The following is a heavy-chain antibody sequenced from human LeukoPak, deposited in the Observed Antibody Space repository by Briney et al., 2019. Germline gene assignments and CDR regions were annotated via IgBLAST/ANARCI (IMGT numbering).Heavy chain of an antibody. Sequence: QPGGSLRLSCAASGFTFSSYAMSWVRQAPGKGLEWVSVIGGSGVSTYYADSVKGRFTISRDNSKNTLYLQMNSLRAEDTAVYYCASHLRLDYWGQGTLVTVSS. CDR2: IGGSGVST. CDR1: GFTFSSYA. D-gene: IGHD5-12*01. V-gene: IGHV3-23*01. J-gene: IGHJ4*02. CDR3: ASHLRLDY.